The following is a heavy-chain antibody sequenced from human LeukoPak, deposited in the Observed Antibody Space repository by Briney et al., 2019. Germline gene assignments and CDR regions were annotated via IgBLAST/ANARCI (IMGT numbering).Heavy chain of an antibody. CDR3: ATDSENSYGNYYYYGMDV. Sequence: ASVKVSCKVSGYTLTELSMHWVRQAPGKGLEWMGGFDPEDGETIYAQEFQGRVTMTEDTSTDTAYMELSSLRSEDTAVYYCATDSENSYGNYYYYGMDVWGQGTTVTVSS. V-gene: IGHV1-24*01. D-gene: IGHD5-18*01. CDR2: FDPEDGET. J-gene: IGHJ6*02. CDR1: GYTLTELS.